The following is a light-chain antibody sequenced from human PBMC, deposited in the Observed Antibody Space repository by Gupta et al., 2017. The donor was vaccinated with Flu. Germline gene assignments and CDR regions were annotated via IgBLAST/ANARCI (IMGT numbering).Light chain of an antibody. J-gene: IGKJ1*01. V-gene: IGKV2-30*01. CDR3: KKGQHCSWT. CDR2: KVS. Sequence: DVVMTQSLLSLSVTLGQPASISCRSSQSLVYIDGITHLSWFQQRPGQSPRRLIYKVSYRDSGVPDRVSGSGSGTDVTLNISSVEAEDVGVYDGKKGQHCSWTFGHGTKVEIK. CDR1: QSLVYIDGITH.